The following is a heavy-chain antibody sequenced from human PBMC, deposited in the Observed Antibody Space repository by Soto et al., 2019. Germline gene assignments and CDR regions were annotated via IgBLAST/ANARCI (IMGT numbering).Heavy chain of an antibody. J-gene: IGHJ5*01. D-gene: IGHD3-16*01. V-gene: IGHV4-59*01. Sequence: QVQLQQSGPGLVKPSETLSLTCTVSGVSITTYYWSWIRQPPGKGLEWIGYIHSSGSTSYNPSLNGRVTSSLDTSKNQFSLKLSSVTAADTAVYYCARCPLAEVCWFDFWGQGTLVTVSS. CDR1: GVSITTYY. CDR3: ARCPLAEVCWFDF. CDR2: IHSSGST.